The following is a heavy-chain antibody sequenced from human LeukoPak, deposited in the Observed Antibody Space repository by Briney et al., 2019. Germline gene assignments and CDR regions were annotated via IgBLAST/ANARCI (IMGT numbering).Heavy chain of an antibody. V-gene: IGHV3-66*04. CDR1: GFTVSSNY. J-gene: IGHJ4*02. CDR3: ARHAAMVRGVAKGGFDY. Sequence: GGSLRLSCAASGFTVSSNYMSWVRQAPGKGLEWVSVIYSGGSTYYADSVKGRFTISRDNSKNTLYLQMNSLRAEDTAVYYCARHAAMVRGVAKGGFDYWAREPWSPSPQ. CDR2: IYSGGST. D-gene: IGHD3-10*01.